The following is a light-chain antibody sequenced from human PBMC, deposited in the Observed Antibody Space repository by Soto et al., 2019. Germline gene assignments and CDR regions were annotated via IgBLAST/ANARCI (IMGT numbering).Light chain of an antibody. CDR3: QQYGSSGT. V-gene: IGKV3-20*01. Sequence: VVLTHAPGTLSLSPLERATLSFMASQSVINNYLAWYQQQPGQAPSLLIYGASNSATGIPDRFSGSGSGTDFTLTISRLEPEDFAVYYCQQYGSSGTFGQGTKVDI. CDR1: QSVINNY. J-gene: IGKJ1*01. CDR2: GAS.